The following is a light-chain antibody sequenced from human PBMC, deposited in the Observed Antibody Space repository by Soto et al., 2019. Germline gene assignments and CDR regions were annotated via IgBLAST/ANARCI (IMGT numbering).Light chain of an antibody. CDR2: DAS. J-gene: IGKJ4*01. CDR3: QHRSSWPLT. V-gene: IGKV3-11*01. CDR1: QSVSSY. Sequence: EIVLTQSPATLSLSPGERATLSCRASQSVSSYLVWYQQKPGQAPRLLNYDASNRATGIPARFSGSGSGTDFTLTISSLEPEDFAVYYCQHRSSWPLTFGGGTKVEIK.